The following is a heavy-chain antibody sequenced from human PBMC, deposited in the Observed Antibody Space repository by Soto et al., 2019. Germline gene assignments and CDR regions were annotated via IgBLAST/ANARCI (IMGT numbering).Heavy chain of an antibody. CDR1: GHTLTEFS. Sequence: ASVKVSCKISGHTLTEFSIHWVRQAPGKGLEWMGGFDPEGGEAIYAQKWHGRVTVTEDTVTDTAYMELRSLRSDDTAVYYCAREGDIVGLDGFDVWGQGPMVTLSS. J-gene: IGHJ3*01. CDR3: AREGDIVGLDGFDV. V-gene: IGHV1-24*01. CDR2: FDPEGGEA. D-gene: IGHD1-26*01.